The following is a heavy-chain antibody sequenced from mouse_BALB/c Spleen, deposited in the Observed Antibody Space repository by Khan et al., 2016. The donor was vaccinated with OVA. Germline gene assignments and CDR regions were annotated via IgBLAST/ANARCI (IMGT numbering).Heavy chain of an antibody. V-gene: IGHV9-3-1*01. CDR1: GYTFTNYG. CDR3: ARGGYNGTMDY. Sequence: QIQLVQSGPELKKPGETVKISCKASGYTFTNYGMNWVKQAPGKGLKWMGWIHTYTGEPTYADDFKGRFAFSLETSASTAYLQINNLKNEDTATYFCARGGYNGTMDYWGQGTSVTVSS. D-gene: IGHD2-14*01. CDR2: IHTYTGEP. J-gene: IGHJ4*01.